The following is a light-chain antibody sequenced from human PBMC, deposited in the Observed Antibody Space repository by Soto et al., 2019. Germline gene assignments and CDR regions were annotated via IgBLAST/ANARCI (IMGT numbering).Light chain of an antibody. J-gene: IGKJ1*01. V-gene: IGKV3-15*01. CDR3: QQYDRWWT. Sequence: EIVLTQSPGTLALSPGERATLSCRASQSVNSNLAWYQQKPGQAPRLLIFGAPTRATDIPARFSGSGSGTEFTLTSRSLQSDDFAVYYCQQYDRWWTFGLGTKVEIK. CDR2: GAP. CDR1: QSVNSN.